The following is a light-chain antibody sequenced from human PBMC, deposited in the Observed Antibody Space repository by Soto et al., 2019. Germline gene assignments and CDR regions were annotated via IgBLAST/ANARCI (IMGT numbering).Light chain of an antibody. CDR3: VAWDDSLDGYV. V-gene: IGLV1-44*01. J-gene: IGLJ1*01. CDR1: SSNIGSNT. Sequence: QSVPTQPPSASGTPGQRVTISCSGSSSNIGSNTVNWYQQLPGTAPKLVIYSNNQRPSGVPDRFSGSKSGTSASLAISGLQSEDEADYYCVAWDDSLDGYVFGTGTKVTVL. CDR2: SNN.